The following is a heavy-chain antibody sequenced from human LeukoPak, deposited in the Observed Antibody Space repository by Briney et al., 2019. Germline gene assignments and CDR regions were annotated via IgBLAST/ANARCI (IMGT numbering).Heavy chain of an antibody. J-gene: IGHJ6*02. CDR1: GGSISSYY. CDR2: IYYSGST. CDR3: ARVKTGTTSGPRDYYYYYGMDV. Sequence: SETLSLTCTVSGGSISSYYWSWIRQPPGKGLEWIGYIYYSGSTNYNPSLESRVTISVDTSKNQFSLKLSSVTAADTAVYYCARVKTGTTSGPRDYYYYYGMDVWGQGTTVTVSS. D-gene: IGHD1-7*01. V-gene: IGHV4-59*01.